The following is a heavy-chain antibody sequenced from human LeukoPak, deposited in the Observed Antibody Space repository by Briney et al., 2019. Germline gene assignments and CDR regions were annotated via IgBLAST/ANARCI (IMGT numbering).Heavy chain of an antibody. CDR2: ISYDGSNK. CDR1: ALRFSSFA. V-gene: IGHV3-30-3*01. J-gene: IGHJ3*02. CDR3: ATLYCSGGSCFLFDAFDI. Sequence: GGSLRLSCAASALRFSSFAMTWVRQAPGKGLEWVAVISYDGSNKYYADSVKGRFTISRDNSKNTLYLQMNSLRAEDTAVYYCATLYCSGGSCFLFDAFDIWGQGTMVTVSS. D-gene: IGHD2-15*01.